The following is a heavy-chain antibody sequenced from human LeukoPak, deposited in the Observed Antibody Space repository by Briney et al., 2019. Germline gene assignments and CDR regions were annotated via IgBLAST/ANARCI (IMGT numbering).Heavy chain of an antibody. D-gene: IGHD1-14*01. CDR1: GGSISSYY. CDR3: ARGGRLGFDY. V-gene: IGHV4-59*12. J-gene: IGHJ4*02. Sequence: SETLSLTCTVSGGSISSYYWSWIRQPPGKGLEWIGYIYYTGSTNYNPSLKSRVTISVDTYKNQFSLKLSSVTAADTAVYYCARGGRLGFDYWGQGTLVTVSS. CDR2: IYYTGST.